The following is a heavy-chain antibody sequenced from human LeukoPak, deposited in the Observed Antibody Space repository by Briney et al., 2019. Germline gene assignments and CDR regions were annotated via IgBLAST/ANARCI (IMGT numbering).Heavy chain of an antibody. CDR3: AKGGLTYYYDW. D-gene: IGHD3-22*01. J-gene: IGHJ4*02. V-gene: IGHV3-23*01. CDR2: ISTSGGST. Sequence: PGGSLRLSCVASGFTFSGYAMTWVRQAPGKGLEWVASISTSGGSTSYADSVKGRFTISRDNSKDTLHLQMNSLRVEDTAVYYCAKGGLTYYYDWGGQGTLVTVSS. CDR1: GFTFSGYA.